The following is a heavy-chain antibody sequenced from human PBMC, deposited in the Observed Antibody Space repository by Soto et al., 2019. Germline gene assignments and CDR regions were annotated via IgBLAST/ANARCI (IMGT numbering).Heavy chain of an antibody. CDR3: TRVDRPIWFGELLSFDY. CDR1: GFTFGDYA. CDR2: IRSKAYGGTT. J-gene: IGHJ4*02. V-gene: IGHV3-49*03. D-gene: IGHD3-10*01. Sequence: EVQLVESGGGLVQPGRSLRLSCTASGFTFGDYAMSWFRQAPGKGLEWVGFIRSKAYGGTTEYAASVKGRFTISRDDSKSIAYLQMNSLKTEDTAVYYCTRVDRPIWFGELLSFDYWGQGTLVTVSS.